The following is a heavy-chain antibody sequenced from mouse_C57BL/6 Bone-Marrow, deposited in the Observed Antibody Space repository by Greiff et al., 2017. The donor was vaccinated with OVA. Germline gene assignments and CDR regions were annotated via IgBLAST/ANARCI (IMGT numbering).Heavy chain of an antibody. CDR2: IYPRSGNT. Sequence: VQVVESGAELARPGASVKLSCKASGYTFTSYGISWVKQRTGQGLEWIGEIYPRSGNTYYNEKFKGKATLTADKSSSTAYMELRSLTSEDSAVYFCARGGITTVVATDVWGTGTTVTVSS. V-gene: IGHV1-81*01. CDR3: ARGGITTVVATDV. CDR1: GYTFTSYG. J-gene: IGHJ1*03. D-gene: IGHD1-1*01.